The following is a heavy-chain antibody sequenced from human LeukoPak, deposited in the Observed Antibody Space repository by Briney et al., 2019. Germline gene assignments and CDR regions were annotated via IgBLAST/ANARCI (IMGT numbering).Heavy chain of an antibody. D-gene: IGHD4-17*01. CDR2: IRYDGSNK. CDR3: AKTLSSYGDSDY. V-gene: IGHV3-30*02. J-gene: IGHJ4*02. Sequence: GGSLRLSCAASGFTFSSYGMHWVRQAPGKGLEWVAFIRYDGSNKYYADSVKGRFTISRDNSKNTLYLQMNSLRAEDTAVYYSAKTLSSYGDSDYWGQGTLVTVSS. CDR1: GFTFSSYG.